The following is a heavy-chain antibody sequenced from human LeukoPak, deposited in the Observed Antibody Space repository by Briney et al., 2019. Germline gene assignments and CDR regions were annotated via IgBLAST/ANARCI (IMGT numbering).Heavy chain of an antibody. D-gene: IGHD3-22*01. J-gene: IGHJ4*02. Sequence: GGSLRLSCAPSVFTFNNFEMNWVRQAPGKGLEWVSYISSSGNTIYYADSVKGRFTISRDNAKNSLYLQMNSLRAEDTALYFCARGRPNYYDSSGYFYLWGQGTLVTVSS. CDR3: ARGRPNYYDSSGYFYL. V-gene: IGHV3-48*03. CDR2: ISSSGNTI. CDR1: VFTFNNFE.